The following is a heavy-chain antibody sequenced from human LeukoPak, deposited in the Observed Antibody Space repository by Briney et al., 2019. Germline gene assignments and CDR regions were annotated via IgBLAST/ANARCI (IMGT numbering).Heavy chain of an antibody. CDR3: ARVFEVGLCFGELDY. CDR1: GFTFSDFY. Sequence: GGSLRLSCAASGFTFSDFYMSWIRQAPGKGLEWVSYISSSGSTVSYADSVKGRFTISRDNAKNSLYLQMNSLRAEGTAVYYCARVFEVGLCFGELDYWGQGTLVTVSS. J-gene: IGHJ4*02. V-gene: IGHV3-11*01. D-gene: IGHD3-10*01. CDR2: ISSSGSTV.